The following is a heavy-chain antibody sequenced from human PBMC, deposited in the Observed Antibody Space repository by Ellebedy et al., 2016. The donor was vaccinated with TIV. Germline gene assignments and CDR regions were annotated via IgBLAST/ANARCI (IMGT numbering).Heavy chain of an antibody. CDR1: VGSFSGYY. J-gene: IGHJ4*02. V-gene: IGHV4-34*01. CDR3: ARGQPGGGIADY. CDR2: INHSGST. Sequence: SETLSLTXAVYVGSFSGYYWSWLRQPPGKGLEWIGEINHSGSTNYNPSLKSRVTMSVDTSKNQFSLKLTSVTAADTAVYYCARGQPGGGIADYWGQGTVVTVSS. D-gene: IGHD6-13*01.